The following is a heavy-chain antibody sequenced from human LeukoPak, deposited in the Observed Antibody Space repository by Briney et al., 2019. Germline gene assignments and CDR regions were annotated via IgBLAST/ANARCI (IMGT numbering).Heavy chain of an antibody. CDR2: ISYDGSNK. J-gene: IGHJ4*02. V-gene: IGHV3-30*18. CDR3: AKDRENIGGPSTYFDY. Sequence: GRSLRLSCAASGFTFSSYGVHWVRQAPGKGLEWVAVISYDGSNKYYAGSVKGRFTISRDNSKNTLYLQMNSLRAEDTAVYYCAKDRENIGGPSTYFDYWGQGTLVTVSS. CDR1: GFTFSSYG. D-gene: IGHD2/OR15-2a*01.